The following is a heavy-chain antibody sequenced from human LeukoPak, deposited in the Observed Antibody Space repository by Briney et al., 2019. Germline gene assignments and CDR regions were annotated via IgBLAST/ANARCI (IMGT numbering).Heavy chain of an antibody. Sequence: GGSLRLSCAASGFTFSNAWMSWVRQAPGKGLEWVSAISGSGGSTYYADSVKGRFTISRDNSKNTLYLQMNSLRAEDTAVYYCARSYYYDSSHTVDYWGQGTLVTVSS. J-gene: IGHJ4*02. CDR3: ARSYYYDSSHTVDY. D-gene: IGHD3-22*01. V-gene: IGHV3-23*01. CDR2: ISGSGGST. CDR1: GFTFSNAW.